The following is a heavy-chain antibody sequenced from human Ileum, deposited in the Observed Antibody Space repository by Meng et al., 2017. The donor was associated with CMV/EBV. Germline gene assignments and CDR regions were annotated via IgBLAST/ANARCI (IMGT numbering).Heavy chain of an antibody. V-gene: IGHV4-31*03. CDR3: AADARGGYGAFDY. CDR2: IYYNGGY. D-gene: IGHD4/OR15-4a*01. J-gene: IGHJ4*02. Sequence: QVQLQESGPGLVKPSQTLSLTCTVSGISINTDSHYWHWIRQRPGEGLEWIGYIYYNGGYYYHPFLRSRLNIRMDTSENKFSLRVTSVTAADTAVYYCAADARGGYGAFDYWGQGALVTVSS. CDR1: GISINTDSHY.